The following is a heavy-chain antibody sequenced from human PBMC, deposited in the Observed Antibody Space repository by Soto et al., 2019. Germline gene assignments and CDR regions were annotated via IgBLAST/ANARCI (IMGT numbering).Heavy chain of an antibody. CDR1: GGSISSSSYY. J-gene: IGHJ6*02. D-gene: IGHD6-13*01. CDR3: ARNSSSWFMGLTYYYYYGMDV. Sequence: ETLSLTCTVSGGSISSSSYYWGWIRQPPGKGLEWIGSIYYSGSTYYNPSLKSRVTISVDTSKNQFSLKLSSVTAADTAVYYCARNSSSWFMGLTYYYYYGMDVWGQGTTVTVSS. CDR2: IYYSGST. V-gene: IGHV4-39*01.